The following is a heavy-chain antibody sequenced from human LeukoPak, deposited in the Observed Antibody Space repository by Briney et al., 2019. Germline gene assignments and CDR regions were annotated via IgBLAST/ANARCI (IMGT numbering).Heavy chain of an antibody. V-gene: IGHV1-46*01. CDR1: GYTFTGYY. CDR3: ARDLGSGWYQFDY. D-gene: IGHD6-19*01. Sequence: ASVKVSCKASGYTFTGYYIHWVRQAPGQGLEWMGTINPSSGSTSYAQKFQVRVTMTRDTSTSTVYMELNSLRSEDTAVYYCARDLGSGWYQFDYWGQGTLVTVSS. CDR2: INPSSGST. J-gene: IGHJ4*02.